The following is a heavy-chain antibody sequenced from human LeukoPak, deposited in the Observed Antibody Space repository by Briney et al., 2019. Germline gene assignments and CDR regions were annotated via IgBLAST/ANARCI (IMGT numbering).Heavy chain of an antibody. CDR2: ISGSGGST. Sequence: GGSLRLSCAASGFTFSSYAMYWVRQAPGKGLEWVSAISGSGGSTYYEDSVKGRFTTSRDNSKNTLYLQMNSLRAEDTAVYFCAKATVYGDSSAYFDYWGQGTLVTVSS. CDR3: AKATVYGDSSAYFDY. D-gene: IGHD3-22*01. CDR1: GFTFSSYA. V-gene: IGHV3-23*01. J-gene: IGHJ4*02.